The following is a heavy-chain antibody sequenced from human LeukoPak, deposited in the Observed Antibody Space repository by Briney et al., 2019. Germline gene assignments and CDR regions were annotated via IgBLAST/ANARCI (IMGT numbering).Heavy chain of an antibody. CDR2: ISGSGGST. CDR1: GFTFSSYA. D-gene: IGHD2-2*01. Sequence: GGSLRLSRAASGFTFSSYAMSWVRQAPGKGLEWVSAISGSGGSTYYADSVKGRFTISRDNSKNTLYLQMNSLRAEDTAVYYCAKDSRYCSSTSCYWPLYYFDYWGQGTLVTVSS. V-gene: IGHV3-23*01. J-gene: IGHJ4*02. CDR3: AKDSRYCSSTSCYWPLYYFDY.